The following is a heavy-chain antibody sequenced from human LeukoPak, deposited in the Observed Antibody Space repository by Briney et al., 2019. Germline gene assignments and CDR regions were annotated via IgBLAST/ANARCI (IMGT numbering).Heavy chain of an antibody. Sequence: PSETLSLTCTVSSGSISSGSYYWSWIRQPAGKGLEWIGRISTSGSTYYNPSLKSRVTISVDTSKNQFSLKLSSVTAADTAVYYCARGLPPAVLRYCDWLNRGTGFDYWGQGTLVTVSS. CDR3: ARGLPPAVLRYCDWLNRGTGFDY. D-gene: IGHD3-9*01. J-gene: IGHJ4*02. CDR2: ISTSGST. CDR1: SGSISSGSYY. V-gene: IGHV4-61*02.